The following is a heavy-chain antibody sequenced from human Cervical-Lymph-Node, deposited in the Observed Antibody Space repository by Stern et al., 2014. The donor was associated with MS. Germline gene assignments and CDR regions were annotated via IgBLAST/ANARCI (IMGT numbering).Heavy chain of an antibody. Sequence: VQLVQSGAEVKKPGDSLKISCKASGYNFINNRIAWVRQVPGKGLEWIGIIYPGDSDSRYSPSFQGHVTISVDESISTAYVQWSSLKPSDSAVYYCARWSIACDSWGQGALITVSS. CDR2: IYPGDSDS. CDR3: ARWSIACDS. V-gene: IGHV5-51*03. J-gene: IGHJ4*02. CDR1: GYNFINNR. D-gene: IGHD2-21*01.